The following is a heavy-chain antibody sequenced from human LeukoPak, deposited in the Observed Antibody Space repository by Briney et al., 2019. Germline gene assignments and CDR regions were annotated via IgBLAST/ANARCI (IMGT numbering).Heavy chain of an antibody. V-gene: IGHV4-39*01. Sequence: SETLSLTCTVSGGSISSSSYYWGWIRQPPGKGLEWIGSIYYSGGTYYNPSLKSRVTISVDTSKNQFSLKLSSVTAADTAVYYCARTRPNYYGSGSTLYDYWGQGTLVTVSS. CDR3: ARTRPNYYGSGSTLYDY. CDR2: IYYSGGT. CDR1: GGSISSSSYY. J-gene: IGHJ4*02. D-gene: IGHD3-10*01.